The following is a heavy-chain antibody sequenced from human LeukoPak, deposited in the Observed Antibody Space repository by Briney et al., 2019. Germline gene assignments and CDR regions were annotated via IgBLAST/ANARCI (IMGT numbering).Heavy chain of an antibody. V-gene: IGHV1-69*13. J-gene: IGHJ4*02. D-gene: IGHD3-9*01. CDR2: IIPTFGTA. CDR1: GGTFSSYA. Sequence: VASVKVSCKASGGTFSSYAISWVRQAPGQGLEWMGGIIPTFGTANYAQKFQGRVTITADESTSTAYMELSSLRSEDTAVYYCASPYYDILTGYYYYFDYWGQGTLVTVSS. CDR3: ASPYYDILTGYYYYFDY.